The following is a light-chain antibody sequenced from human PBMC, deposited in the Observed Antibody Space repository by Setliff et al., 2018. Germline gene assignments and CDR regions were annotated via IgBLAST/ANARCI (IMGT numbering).Light chain of an antibody. Sequence: DIVMTQSPDSLAVSLGERATINCKSSQSILYRSTNKSYLAWYQQKPGQPPKLLVYWASTRESGVPDRFSGSGSGTDFTLTISSLQAEDVAVYYCQQYYSTPLTFGGGTKVDI. CDR3: QQYYSTPLT. CDR1: QSILYRSTNKSY. CDR2: WAS. V-gene: IGKV4-1*01. J-gene: IGKJ4*01.